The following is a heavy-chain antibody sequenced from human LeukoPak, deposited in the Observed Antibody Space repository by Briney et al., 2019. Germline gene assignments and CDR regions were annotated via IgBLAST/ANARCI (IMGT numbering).Heavy chain of an antibody. V-gene: IGHV3-48*01. CDR3: ARDQWLDY. CDR1: GFTFSGYI. D-gene: IGHD6-19*01. Sequence: GGSLRLSCAASGFTFSGYIVNWVRQAPGKGLEWVSFIGTSGNTIYYADSVKGRFTVSRDNAKNSLYLQMNSLRAEDTAVYYCARDQWLDYWGQETLVTVSS. CDR2: IGTSGNTI. J-gene: IGHJ4*02.